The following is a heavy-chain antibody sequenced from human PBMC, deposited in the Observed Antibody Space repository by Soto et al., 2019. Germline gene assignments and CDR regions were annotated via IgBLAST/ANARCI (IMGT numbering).Heavy chain of an antibody. V-gene: IGHV3-9*01. J-gene: IGHJ4*02. CDR3: AKDMGTSPAGVIDY. Sequence: DVQLVESGGGLVQPGRSLRLSCAASGFTFDDYAMHWVRQAPGKGLEWVSGISWNSGSIGYADSVKGRFTISRDNAKNSLYLQMNSLRAEDTALYYCAKDMGTSPAGVIDYWGQGTLVTVSS. D-gene: IGHD2-2*01. CDR2: ISWNSGSI. CDR1: GFTFDDYA.